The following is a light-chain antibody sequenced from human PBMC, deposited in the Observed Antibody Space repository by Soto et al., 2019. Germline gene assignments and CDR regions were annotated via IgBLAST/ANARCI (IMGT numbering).Light chain of an antibody. J-gene: IGKJ1*01. CDR3: HHYET. CDR2: QTS. Sequence: IVLTQSPATLSSFPCDRVTLSCRASQYINTRLAWYQHRPGQAPRLLIYQTSIRAAGIPARFSASGSGTEFTLTISRLEPEDFTVYYCHHYETFGQGTRWIS. V-gene: IGKV3D-11*03. CDR1: QYINTR.